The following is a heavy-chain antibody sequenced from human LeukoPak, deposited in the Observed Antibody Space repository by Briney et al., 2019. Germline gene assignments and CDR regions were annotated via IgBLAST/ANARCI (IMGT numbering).Heavy chain of an antibody. CDR3: ARDSADDYDILTDLDY. D-gene: IGHD3-9*01. Sequence: KPGGSLRLSCAASGFTFSSYSMNSVRQAPGKGLELVSSISSSSSYIYYADSVKGRFTISRDNAKNSLYLQMNSLRAEDTAVYYCARDSADDYDILTDLDYWGQGTLVTVSS. CDR2: ISSSSSYI. V-gene: IGHV3-21*01. J-gene: IGHJ4*02. CDR1: GFTFSSYS.